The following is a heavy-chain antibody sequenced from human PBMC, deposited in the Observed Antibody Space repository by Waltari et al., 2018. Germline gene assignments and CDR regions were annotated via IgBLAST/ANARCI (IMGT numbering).Heavy chain of an antibody. V-gene: IGHV7-4-1*01. CDR1: GYTFTDYA. D-gene: IGHD2-21*01. CDR2: VNTQTGNP. Sequence: QVHLEQSGSELKRPGASVTISCLTSGYTFTDYAINWVRPAPGQGLQWLGWVNTQTGNPTDAQRLSRRFVCSVDTSVATAYLQIDSLTTSDTAVYFCSREAVVRTNTIGDYWGRGTLVTV. J-gene: IGHJ4*02. CDR3: SREAVVRTNTIGDY.